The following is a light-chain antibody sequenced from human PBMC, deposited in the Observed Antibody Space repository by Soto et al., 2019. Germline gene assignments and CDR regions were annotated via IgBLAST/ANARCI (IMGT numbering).Light chain of an antibody. J-gene: IGLJ1*01. Sequence: QSVLTQAACVSGSPGQSITISCTGTSSDIGGYYYVSWYQHHPGKAPKLMIYQVTNRPSGVSHRFSGSKSGNTASLTISGLQAEDEADYYCTSYSSSSTFYVFGAGTKVTVL. V-gene: IGLV2-14*01. CDR2: QVT. CDR3: TSYSSSSTFYV. CDR1: SSDIGGYYY.